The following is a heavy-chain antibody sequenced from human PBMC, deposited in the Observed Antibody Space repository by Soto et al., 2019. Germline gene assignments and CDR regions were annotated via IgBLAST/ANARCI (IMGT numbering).Heavy chain of an antibody. Sequence: QVQLVQSGAEVRKPGASVTVSCRSSGDSFNDYYIHWVRQAPGQGFEWMGWINPNGGVTKYAQKFEGWVSMTRDTSIRTVYMQLSRLRSDDTAVYYCARESGGATATLDYSYFDMDVWGTGTTVTVSS. CDR3: ARESGGATATLDYSYFDMDV. J-gene: IGHJ6*03. V-gene: IGHV1-2*04. D-gene: IGHD5-12*01. CDR2: INPNGGVT. CDR1: GDSFNDYY.